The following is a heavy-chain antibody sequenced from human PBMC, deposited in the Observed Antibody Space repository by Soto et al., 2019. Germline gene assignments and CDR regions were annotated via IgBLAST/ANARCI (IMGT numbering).Heavy chain of an antibody. J-gene: IGHJ4*02. Sequence: PGGSLRISCAASGFTFSSYAMSWVRQAPGKGLEWVSAISGSGGSTYYADSVKGRFTISRDNSKNRRYLQMNSLRAEDTAVYYCAKDRRAGDYYDSSGLFDYWGQGTLVTVSS. CDR3: AKDRRAGDYYDSSGLFDY. V-gene: IGHV3-23*01. D-gene: IGHD3-22*01. CDR1: GFTFSSYA. CDR2: ISGSGGST.